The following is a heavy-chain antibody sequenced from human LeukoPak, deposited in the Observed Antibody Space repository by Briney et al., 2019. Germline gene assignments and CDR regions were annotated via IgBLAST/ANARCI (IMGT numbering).Heavy chain of an antibody. CDR3: AKVLSGSQDY. V-gene: IGHV3-23*01. CDR2: IGGGSETT. Sequence: PGGSLRLSCVASGFTFGSYAMSWVRQAPGKGLEWVSTIGGGSETTSYADSAKGRFTNSRDNSKNTVYLQMNSLRAEDTAVYYCAKVLSGSQDYWGQGTLVTVFS. D-gene: IGHD1-26*01. CDR1: GFTFGSYA. J-gene: IGHJ4*02.